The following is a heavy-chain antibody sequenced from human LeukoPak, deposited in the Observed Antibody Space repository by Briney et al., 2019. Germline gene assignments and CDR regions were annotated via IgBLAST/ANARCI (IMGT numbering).Heavy chain of an antibody. J-gene: IGHJ4*02. CDR3: AREPVWFGELY. CDR2: IIPIFGTA. D-gene: IGHD3-10*01. CDR1: GGTFSSYA. V-gene: IGHV1-69*05. Sequence: ASVKVSCKASGGTFSSYAISWVRQAPGQGLEWMGGIIPIFGTANYAQKFQGRVAITTDESTSTAYMELSSPRSEDTAVYYCAREPVWFGELYWGQGTLVTVSS.